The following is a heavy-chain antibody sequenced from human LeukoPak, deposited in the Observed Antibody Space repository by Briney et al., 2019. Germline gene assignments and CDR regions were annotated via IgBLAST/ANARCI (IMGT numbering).Heavy chain of an antibody. J-gene: IGHJ4*02. CDR2: IRSKIYGGTT. Sequence: GGSLRLSCAASGFTFSSYSMNWVRQAPGKGLEWVGFIRSKIYGGTTEYAASVKGRFTISRDDSKSIAYLQMNSLKTEDTAVYYCTRDQGGDYYFDYWGQGTLVTVSS. CDR3: TRDQGGDYYFDY. CDR1: GFTFSSYS. D-gene: IGHD4-17*01. V-gene: IGHV3-49*04.